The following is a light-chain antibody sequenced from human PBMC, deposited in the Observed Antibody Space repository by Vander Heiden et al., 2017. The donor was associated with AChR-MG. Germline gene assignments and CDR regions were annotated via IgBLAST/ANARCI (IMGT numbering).Light chain of an antibody. J-gene: IGKJ1*01. Sequence: DIQMTQSPSTLSASVGDRVTITSRTSPSSSTWIAWYQQKPGKAPKPLMDKASSLESRVPSRCSSSGSGTEITLTISRLQPDDVASYCHQQDSCDPWTFGQGTKVEIK. CDR3: QQDSCDPWT. V-gene: IGKV1-5*03. CDR1: PSSSTW. CDR2: KAS.